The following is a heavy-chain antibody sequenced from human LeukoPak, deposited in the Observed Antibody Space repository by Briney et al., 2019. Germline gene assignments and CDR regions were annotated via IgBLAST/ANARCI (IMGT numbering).Heavy chain of an antibody. CDR2: ISTSGSTI. D-gene: IGHD6-19*01. J-gene: IGHJ4*02. V-gene: IGHV3-48*03. CDR3: ASPQWLAF. Sequence: PGGSLRLSCVVSGITFSSYEMNWVRQAPGKGLEWVSYISTSGSTIYYADSVKGRFTISRDNAKNSLYLRMNGLRAEDTAIYYCASPQWLAFWGQGTLVTVSS. CDR1: GITFSSYE.